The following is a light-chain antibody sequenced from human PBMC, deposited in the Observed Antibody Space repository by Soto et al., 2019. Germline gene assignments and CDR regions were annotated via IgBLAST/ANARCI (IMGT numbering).Light chain of an antibody. V-gene: IGKV1-5*01. CDR1: QSISSW. Sequence: DIQITQFPSTLSASVGDRVTITCRASQSISSWLAWYQQKPGKAPKLLIYGASSLESGVPSRFNGSGSGTEFTLTISSLQPYDFATYYCQQYNSYDMWSFGQGTKV. CDR3: QQYNSYDMWS. CDR2: GAS. J-gene: IGKJ1*01.